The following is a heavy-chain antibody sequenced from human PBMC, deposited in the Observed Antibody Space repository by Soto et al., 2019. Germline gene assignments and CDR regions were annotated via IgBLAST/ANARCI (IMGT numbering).Heavy chain of an antibody. J-gene: IGHJ6*02. CDR2: ISYDGSNK. CDR1: GFTFSSYA. V-gene: IGHV3-30-3*01. D-gene: IGHD5-18*01. CDR3: ARDEAMGYYYYGMDV. Sequence: GGSLRLSCAASGFTFSSYAMHWVRQAPGKGLEWVAVISYDGSNKYYADSVKGRFTISRDNSKNTLYLQMNSLRAEDTAVYYCARDEAMGYYYYGMDVWGQGTTVTVSS.